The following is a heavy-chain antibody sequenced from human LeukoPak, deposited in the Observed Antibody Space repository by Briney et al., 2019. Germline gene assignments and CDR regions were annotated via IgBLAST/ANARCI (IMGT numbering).Heavy chain of an antibody. CDR1: CGSISSYY. CDR2: FYSGGGT. V-gene: IGHV4-4*07. CDR3: ARVYSGYDLPGSLANYYFDY. D-gene: IGHD5-12*01. Sequence: SETLSLTCTVACGSISSYYWSWIRQPAGKGLEWIGRFYSGGGTDYNPSRKSRVTMSVDTSKNQFSLKLSPVTAADTAVYYCARVYSGYDLPGSLANYYFDYWGQGTLVTVSS. J-gene: IGHJ4*02.